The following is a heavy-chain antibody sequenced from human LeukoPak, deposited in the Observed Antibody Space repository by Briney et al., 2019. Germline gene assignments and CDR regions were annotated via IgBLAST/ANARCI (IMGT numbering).Heavy chain of an antibody. CDR3: ARNFGGLGY. Sequence: ASVKVSCKASGYTFSSYYVHWVRQAPGQGLEWMGMIIPSDGFTSYAQKFQGRVTITRNISISTVYLELSSLRSEDTAVYYCARNFGGLGYWGQGTLVTVSS. CDR2: IIPSDGFT. V-gene: IGHV1-46*01. D-gene: IGHD3-16*01. J-gene: IGHJ4*02. CDR1: GYTFSSYY.